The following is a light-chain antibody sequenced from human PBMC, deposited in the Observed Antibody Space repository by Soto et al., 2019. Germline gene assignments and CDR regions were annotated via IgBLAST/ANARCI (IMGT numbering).Light chain of an antibody. V-gene: IGKV1-39*01. CDR2: GAS. J-gene: IGKJ2*01. CDR1: ESISTY. CDR3: HQSYTPPYT. Sequence: DIQLTPSPSSLSASVGDRVTITCRASESISTYLNWYQQKPGAAPKLLINGASSLQSGVPSRFRGSRAGTEFTRTSGSLQPEYYATYCCHQSYTPPYTVGQGTTLEI.